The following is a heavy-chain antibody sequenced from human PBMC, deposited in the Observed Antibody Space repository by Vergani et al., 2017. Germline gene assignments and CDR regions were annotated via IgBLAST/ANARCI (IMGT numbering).Heavy chain of an antibody. D-gene: IGHD6-25*01. J-gene: IGHJ4*02. CDR3: TRHVSRGSSARDTDY. CDR2: IRSKANSYAT. Sequence: EVQLVESGGGLVQPGGSLKLSCAASGFTFSGSAMHWVRQASGKGLEWVGRIRSKANSYATAYAASVKGRFTISRDESKNTAYLQMNSLKTEDTAVYYWTRHVSRGSSARDTDYWGQGTLVTVSS. CDR1: GFTFSGSA. V-gene: IGHV3-73*01.